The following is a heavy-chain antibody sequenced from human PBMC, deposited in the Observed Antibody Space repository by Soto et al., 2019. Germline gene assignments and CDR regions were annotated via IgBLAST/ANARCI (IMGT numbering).Heavy chain of an antibody. CDR1: GFTFSSYG. D-gene: IGHD6-19*01. J-gene: IGHJ4*02. V-gene: IGHV3-30*18. CDR3: AKDTQQWLDPKESDYFEY. CDR2: ISYDGSNK. Sequence: GGSLRLSCAASGFTFSSYGMHWVRQAPGKGLEWVAVISYDGSNKYYADSVKGRFTISRDNSKNTLYLQMNSLRAEDTAVYYCAKDTQQWLDPKESDYFEYWGQGTLVTVSS.